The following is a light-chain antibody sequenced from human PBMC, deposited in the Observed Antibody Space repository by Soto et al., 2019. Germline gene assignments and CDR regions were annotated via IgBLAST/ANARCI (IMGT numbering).Light chain of an antibody. V-gene: IGLV1-40*01. CDR1: SSNIGAGFD. CDR3: QSYDTQSFYSSLSGWV. CDR2: ANN. J-gene: IGLJ3*02. Sequence: QAVVTQPPSVSGAPGQRVTISCTGSSSNIGAGFDVHWYQQLPGTAPKLLIYANNNRPSGVPDRFSGSKSGTSASLAITGLQAEDEADYDCQSYDTQSFYSSLSGWVFGGGTKLTVL.